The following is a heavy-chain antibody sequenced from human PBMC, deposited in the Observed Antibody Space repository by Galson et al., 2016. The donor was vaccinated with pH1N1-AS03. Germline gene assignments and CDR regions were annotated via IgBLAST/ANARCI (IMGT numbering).Heavy chain of an antibody. CDR1: GFSLSTGGVH. D-gene: IGHD2-8*01. CDR2: IFWDGET. Sequence: PALVKPTQTLTLTCTFSGFSLSTGGVHVAWIRQPPGKALEWLALIFWDGETRYSPSLSSRLTITKDTSKSQVVLTMTNMDPADTGTYYCARSTHVNEGLDYWGQGTLVTVSS. J-gene: IGHJ4*02. CDR3: ARSTHVNEGLDY. V-gene: IGHV2-5*02.